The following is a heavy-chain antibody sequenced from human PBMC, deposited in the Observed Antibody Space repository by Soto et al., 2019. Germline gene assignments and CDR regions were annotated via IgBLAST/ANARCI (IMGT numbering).Heavy chain of an antibody. J-gene: IGHJ3*02. CDR1: EFTFSSYS. D-gene: IGHD1-26*01. V-gene: IGHV3-48*01. Sequence: GGSLSLSCAASEFTFSSYSMNWVRQAPGKGLEWVSYIRSNSGAIYYADSVKGRFTISRDNAKSSLYLQLNSLRAEDTAVYFCARSPDSGSYSHGVFDIWGQGTMVTVSS. CDR2: IRSNSGAI. CDR3: ARSPDSGSYSHGVFDI.